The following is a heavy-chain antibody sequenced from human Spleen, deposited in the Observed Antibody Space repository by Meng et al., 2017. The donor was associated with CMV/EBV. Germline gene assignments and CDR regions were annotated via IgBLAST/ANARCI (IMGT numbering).Heavy chain of an antibody. J-gene: IGHJ4*02. CDR1: GFSFRNYN. CDR2: ISTTDDYI. Sequence: GESLKISCAASGFSFRNYNMNWVRQAPGKGLEWVSSISTTDDYIYYADSLQGRFTISRDNAKNSLYLQMHSLRAEDTAVYYCARDGTYGDPNYFDYWGQGTLVTVSS. V-gene: IGHV3-21*01. D-gene: IGHD4-17*01. CDR3: ARDGTYGDPNYFDY.